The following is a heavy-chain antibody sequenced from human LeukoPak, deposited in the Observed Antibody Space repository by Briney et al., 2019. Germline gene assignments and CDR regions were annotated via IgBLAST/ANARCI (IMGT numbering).Heavy chain of an antibody. CDR3: ASSSGWYAVDY. CDR1: GITFSRHW. D-gene: IGHD6-19*01. V-gene: IGHV3-7*01. Sequence: GGSLRLSCVASGITFSRHWMKWVRQAPGKGLEWVANIKQDGSEKFYVDSVKGRFTISRDNAKNSLYLQMNSLRAEDTAVYYCASSSGWYAVDYWGQGTLVTVSS. J-gene: IGHJ4*02. CDR2: IKQDGSEK.